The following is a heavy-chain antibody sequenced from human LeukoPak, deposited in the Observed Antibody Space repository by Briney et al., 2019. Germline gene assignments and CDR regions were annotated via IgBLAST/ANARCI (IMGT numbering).Heavy chain of an antibody. CDR3: ARRAGAYSHPYDY. Sequence: GGPLRLSCGASGFTFSSHGMNWVRQAPGKGLEWVSGISPSGGITYYTDSVKGRFTISRDNSKNTVSLQMNSLRAEDTAVYYCARRAGAYSHPYDYWGQGTLVTVSS. V-gene: IGHV3-23*01. CDR2: ISPSGGIT. CDR1: GFTFSSHG. D-gene: IGHD4/OR15-4a*01. J-gene: IGHJ4*02.